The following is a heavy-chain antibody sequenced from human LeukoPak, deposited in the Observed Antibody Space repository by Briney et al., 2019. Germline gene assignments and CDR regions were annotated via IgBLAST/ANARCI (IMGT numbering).Heavy chain of an antibody. CDR3: ARDLHGGGDS. CDR1: GFTVRSNY. V-gene: IGHV3-53*01. J-gene: IGHJ4*02. D-gene: IGHD4-23*01. Sequence: GGSLRLSCAASGFTVRSNYMNWVRQAPGKGLEWVSVIYGGDDTYYAASVKGRFTISRDNSRNTLYLQLNSLRAEDTAVYYCARDLHGGGDSWGQGTLVTVSS. CDR2: IYGGDDT.